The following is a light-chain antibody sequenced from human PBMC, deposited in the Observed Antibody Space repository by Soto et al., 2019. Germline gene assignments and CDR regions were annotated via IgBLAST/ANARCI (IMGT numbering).Light chain of an antibody. Sequence: QSALTQPASVSGSPGQSIAISCTGTSSDVGGYNYVSWYQQHPDKAPKVMIYEVSKRPSGVSNRFSGSKSGNTASLTISGLQAEDEADYYCASWDDNLNGGVFGGGTKLTVL. J-gene: IGLJ3*02. CDR2: EVS. CDR3: ASWDDNLNGGV. V-gene: IGLV2-14*01. CDR1: SSDVGGYNY.